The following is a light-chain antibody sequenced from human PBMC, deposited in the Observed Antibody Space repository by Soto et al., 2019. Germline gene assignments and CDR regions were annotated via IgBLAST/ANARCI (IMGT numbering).Light chain of an antibody. CDR1: SSDVGGYSY. CDR2: DVS. CDR3: CSYAGAFTYV. J-gene: IGLJ1*01. Sequence: QSVLTQPRSVSGSPGHSVTISCTGTSSDVGGYSYVSWYQQHPGKAPKLMISDVSKRPSGVPDLFSGSKFGNTASLTISGLQAEDEADYYCCSYAGAFTYVFGSGTKLTVL. V-gene: IGLV2-11*01.